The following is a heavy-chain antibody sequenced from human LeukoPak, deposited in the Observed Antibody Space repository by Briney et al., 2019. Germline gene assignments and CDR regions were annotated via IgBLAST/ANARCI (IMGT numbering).Heavy chain of an antibody. D-gene: IGHD3-22*01. Sequence: SVKVSCKASGGTFSSYAISWVRQAPGQGLEWMGRIIPIFGTANYAQKFQGRVTITTDESTGTAYMERSSLRSEDTAVYYCARAYYYDSSGWSCDYWGQGTLVTVSS. V-gene: IGHV1-69*05. J-gene: IGHJ4*02. CDR2: IIPIFGTA. CDR1: GGTFSSYA. CDR3: ARAYYYDSSGWSCDY.